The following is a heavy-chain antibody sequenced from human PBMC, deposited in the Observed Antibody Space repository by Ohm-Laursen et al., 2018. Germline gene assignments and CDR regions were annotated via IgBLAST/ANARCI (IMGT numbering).Heavy chain of an antibody. J-gene: IGHJ4*02. CDR1: GLTVSGSY. D-gene: IGHD1-1*01. CDR2: VYTGGST. CDR3: VGRDWNRFDY. V-gene: IGHV3-53*01. Sequence: SLRLSCAASGLTVSGSYMRWVRQAPGKGLEWVSTVYTGGSTYYADSVKGRFTISRDNSKNTLYLQMNSLKAEDTAVYYCVGRDWNRFDYWGQGTLVTVST.